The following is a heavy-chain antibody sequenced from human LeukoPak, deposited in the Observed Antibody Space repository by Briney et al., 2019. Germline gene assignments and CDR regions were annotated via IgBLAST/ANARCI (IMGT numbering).Heavy chain of an antibody. D-gene: IGHD1-26*01. Sequence: PSETLSLTCTVSGGSISSSSHYWGWIRQPPGKGLEWIGSIYYSGSTYYNPSLKSRVTISVDTSKNQFSLKLSSVTAADTAVYYCARHSGSYYLFDYWGQGTLVTVSS. CDR2: IYYSGST. J-gene: IGHJ4*02. CDR1: GGSISSSSHY. V-gene: IGHV4-39*01. CDR3: ARHSGSYYLFDY.